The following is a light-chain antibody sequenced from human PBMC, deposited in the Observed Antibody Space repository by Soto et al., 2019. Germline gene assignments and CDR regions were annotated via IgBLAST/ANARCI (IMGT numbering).Light chain of an antibody. CDR2: TAS. J-gene: IGKJ2*01. CDR1: QSVPNNC. V-gene: IGKV3-20*01. Sequence: EIVLTQSPDTLSLSPGGRTPLSCRARQSVPNNCLAWYQQKPGQAPRLLIYTASTRGTGIPDRFSGSGSGTDFTLTISRLEPEDCALYYCQQLGVSPSTYTFSQGPKVDIK. CDR3: QQLGVSPSTYT.